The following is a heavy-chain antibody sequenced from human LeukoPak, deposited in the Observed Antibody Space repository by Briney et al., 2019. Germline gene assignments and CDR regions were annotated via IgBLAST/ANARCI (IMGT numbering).Heavy chain of an antibody. J-gene: IGHJ4*02. Sequence: GGSLRLSCAASGFTFSNYGMNSVRQAPGKGLEYVSAISTNGVSTYYGNSVKGRFTISRDNSKNTLYLQMGSLRADDMAVYYCARVRGVSIDYWGQGTLVTVSS. CDR2: ISTNGVST. CDR1: GFTFSNYG. D-gene: IGHD3-10*01. CDR3: ARVRGVSIDY. V-gene: IGHV3-64*01.